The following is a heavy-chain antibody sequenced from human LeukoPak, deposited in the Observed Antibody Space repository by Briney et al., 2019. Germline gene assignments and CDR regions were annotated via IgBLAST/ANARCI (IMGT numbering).Heavy chain of an antibody. D-gene: IGHD3-9*01. J-gene: IGHJ5*02. CDR1: GFTSSSYA. CDR2: ISYDGSNK. V-gene: IGHV3-30-3*01. CDR3: ARDWQDYDILTGYFNWFDP. Sequence: PGGSLRLSCAASGFTSSSYAMHWVRQAPGKGLEWVAVISYDGSNKYYADSVKGRFTISRDNSKNTLYLQMNSLRAEDTAVYYCARDWQDYDILTGYFNWFDPWGQGTLVTVSS.